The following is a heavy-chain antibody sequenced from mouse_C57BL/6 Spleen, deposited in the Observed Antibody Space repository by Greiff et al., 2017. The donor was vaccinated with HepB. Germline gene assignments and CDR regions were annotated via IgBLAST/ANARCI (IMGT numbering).Heavy chain of an antibody. J-gene: IGHJ2*01. CDR3: ARDQDYYYGSSSCFDY. CDR2: ISDGGSYT. V-gene: IGHV5-4*01. D-gene: IGHD1-1*01. CDR1: GFTFSSYA. Sequence: EVQLVESGGGLVKPGGSLKLSCAASGFTFSSYAMSWVRQTPEKRLEWVATISDGGSYTYYPDNVKGRFTISRDNAKNNLYLQMSHLKSEDTAMYYCARDQDYYYGSSSCFDYWGQGTTLTVSS.